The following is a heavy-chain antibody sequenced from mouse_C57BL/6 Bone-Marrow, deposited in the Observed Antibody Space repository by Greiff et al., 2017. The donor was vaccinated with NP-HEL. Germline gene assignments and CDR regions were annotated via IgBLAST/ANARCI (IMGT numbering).Heavy chain of an antibody. CDR2: ISGGGGNT. CDR1: GFTFSSYT. J-gene: IGHJ4*01. Sequence: EVHLVESGGGLVKPGGSLKLSCAASGFTFSSYTMSWVRQTPEKRLEWVATISGGGGNTYYPDSVKGRFTISRDNAKNTLYLQMSSLRSEDTALYYCARGNSYYYGSSYSYYYAMDYWGQGTSVTVSS. CDR3: ARGNSYYYGSSYSYYYAMDY. V-gene: IGHV5-9*01. D-gene: IGHD1-1*01.